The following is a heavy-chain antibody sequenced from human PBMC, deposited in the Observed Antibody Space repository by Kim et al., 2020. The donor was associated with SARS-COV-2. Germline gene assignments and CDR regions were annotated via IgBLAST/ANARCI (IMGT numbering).Heavy chain of an antibody. CDR1: GGSFSGYY. CDR3: ARRQPPKLLWFGELRRSPFGI. J-gene: IGHJ3*02. CDR2: INHSGST. V-gene: IGHV4-34*01. D-gene: IGHD3-10*01. Sequence: SETLSLTCAVYGGSFSGYYWSWIRQPPGKGLEWIGEINHSGSTNYNPSLKSRVTISVDTSKNQFSLKLSSVTAADTAVYYCARRQPPKLLWFGELRRSPFGICAQGTIVPVSS.